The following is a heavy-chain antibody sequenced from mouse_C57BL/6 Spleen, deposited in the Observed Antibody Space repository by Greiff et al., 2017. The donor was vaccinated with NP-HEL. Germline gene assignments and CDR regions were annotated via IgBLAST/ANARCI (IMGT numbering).Heavy chain of an antibody. V-gene: IGHV2-2*01. J-gene: IGHJ4*01. CDR1: GFSLTSYG. Sequence: QVQLKESGPGLVQPSQCLSITCTVSGFSLTSYGVHWVRQSPGKGLEWLGVIWSGGSTDYNAAFISRLSISKDNSKSQVFFNMNSLQADDTAIYYWARNPRDYAMDYWGQGTSVTVSS. CDR3: ARNPRDYAMDY. CDR2: IWSGGST.